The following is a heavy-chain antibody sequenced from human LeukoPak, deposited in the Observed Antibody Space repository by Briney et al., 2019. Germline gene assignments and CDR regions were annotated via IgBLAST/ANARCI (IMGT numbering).Heavy chain of an antibody. CDR3: ATGRGREAAAAPYYYYYYMDV. Sequence: ASVKVSCKVSGYTLTELSMHWVRQAPGKGLERMGGFDPEDGETIYAQKFQGRVTMTEDTSTDTAYMELSSLRSEDTAVYYCATGRGREAAAAPYYYYYYMDVWGKGTTVTVSS. V-gene: IGHV1-24*01. CDR2: FDPEDGET. D-gene: IGHD6-13*01. CDR1: GYTLTELS. J-gene: IGHJ6*03.